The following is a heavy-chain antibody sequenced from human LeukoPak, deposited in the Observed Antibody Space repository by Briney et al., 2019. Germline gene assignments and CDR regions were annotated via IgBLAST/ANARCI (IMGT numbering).Heavy chain of an antibody. CDR2: TSYTGST. Sequence: RSETLSLTCTVSGASISSYYWSWMRQPPGKGLEWIGYTSYTGSTNYNPSLKSRVTISVDTSKKQFSLKLSSVTAADTAVYYCARHGSYLVRGFDYWGQGTLVAVSS. J-gene: IGHJ4*02. CDR3: ARHGSYLVRGFDY. D-gene: IGHD5-12*01. V-gene: IGHV4-59*08. CDR1: GASISSYY.